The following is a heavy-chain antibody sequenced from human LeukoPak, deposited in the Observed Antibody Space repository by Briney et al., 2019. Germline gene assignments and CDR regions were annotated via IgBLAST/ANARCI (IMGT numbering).Heavy chain of an antibody. CDR1: GGSFSGYY. D-gene: IGHD3-22*01. Sequence: PSETLSLTCAVYGGSFSGYYWSWIRQPPGKGLEWIGEINHSGSTNYNPSLKSRVTISVDTSKNQFSLKLSSVTAADTAVYYCARGAYYDSSGYCYPHYYYGMDVWGQGTTVTVSS. V-gene: IGHV4-34*01. J-gene: IGHJ6*02. CDR3: ARGAYYDSSGYCYPHYYYGMDV. CDR2: INHSGST.